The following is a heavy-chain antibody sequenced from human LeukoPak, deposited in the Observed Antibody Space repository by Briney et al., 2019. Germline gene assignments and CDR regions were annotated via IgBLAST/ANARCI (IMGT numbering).Heavy chain of an antibody. CDR3: ARGYGDYFDY. CDR1: GGSISSSSYY. V-gene: IGHV4-39*07. D-gene: IGHD4-17*01. Sequence: SETLSLTCTVSGGSISSSSYYWGWIRQPPGKGLEWIGSIYYSGSTYYNPSLKSRVTISVDTSKNQFSLKLSSVTAADTAVYYCARGYGDYFDYWGQGTLVTVSS. J-gene: IGHJ4*02. CDR2: IYYSGST.